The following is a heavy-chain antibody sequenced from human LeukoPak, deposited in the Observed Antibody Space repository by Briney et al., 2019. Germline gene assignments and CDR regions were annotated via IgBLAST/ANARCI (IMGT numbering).Heavy chain of an antibody. D-gene: IGHD3-16*01. Sequence: GGSLRLSCAASGFTFSSHAMTWARQAPGKGLEWVASINHNGNVNYYVDSVKGRFTISRDNAKNSLYLQMSNLRAEDTAVYFCARGGGLDVWGQGATVTVSS. J-gene: IGHJ6*02. CDR3: ARGGGLDV. CDR2: INHNGNVN. V-gene: IGHV3-7*03. CDR1: GFTFSSHA.